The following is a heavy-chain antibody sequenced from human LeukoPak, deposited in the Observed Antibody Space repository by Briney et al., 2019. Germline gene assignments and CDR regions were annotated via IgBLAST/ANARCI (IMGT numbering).Heavy chain of an antibody. V-gene: IGHV3-30*04. CDR1: GFTFSSYA. CDR2: ISYDGSNK. J-gene: IGHJ4*02. Sequence: GGSLSLSCAASGFTFSSYAMHWVRQAPGKGLEWVAVISYDGSNKYYADSVKGRFTISRDNSKNTLYLQMNSLRAEDTAVYYCASPYSYGPFDYWGQGTLVTVSS. D-gene: IGHD5-18*01. CDR3: ASPYSYGPFDY.